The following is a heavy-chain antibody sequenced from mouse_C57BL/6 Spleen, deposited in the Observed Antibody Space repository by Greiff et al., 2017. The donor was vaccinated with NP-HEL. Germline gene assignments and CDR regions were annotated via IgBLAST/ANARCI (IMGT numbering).Heavy chain of an antibody. CDR3: ARDRAYDYDGYYFDY. CDR1: GFTFSSYA. CDR2: ISDGGSYT. Sequence: EVKLMESGGGLVKPGGSLKLSCAASGFTFSSYAMSWVRQTPEKRLEWVATISDGGSYTYYPDNVKGRFTISRDNAKNNLYLQMSHLKSEDTAMYYCARDRAYDYDGYYFDYWGQGTTLTVSS. J-gene: IGHJ2*01. V-gene: IGHV5-4*01. D-gene: IGHD2-4*01.